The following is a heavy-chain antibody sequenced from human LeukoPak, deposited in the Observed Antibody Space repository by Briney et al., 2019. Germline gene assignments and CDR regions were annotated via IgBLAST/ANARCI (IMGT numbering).Heavy chain of an antibody. CDR3: ARRNAMDV. V-gene: IGHV3-7*03. CDR2: INRDGSER. CDR1: GFTFSNYW. Sequence: GGPLTPSCAASGFTFSNYWMTWVRQAPGKGLEWVANINRDGSERYYVDSVKGRFTISRDDAKSSLYLQMNSLRAEDTAVYYCARRNAMDVWGQGTTVIVFS. J-gene: IGHJ6*02.